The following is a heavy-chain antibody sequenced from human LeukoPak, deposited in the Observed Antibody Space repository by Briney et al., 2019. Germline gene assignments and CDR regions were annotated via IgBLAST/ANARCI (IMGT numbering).Heavy chain of an antibody. CDR3: ARNYVDTAMAFDY. D-gene: IGHD5-18*01. Sequence: PSETLSLTCTVSGGSISSGGYYWSWIRQHPGKGLEWIGYIYYSGSTYYNPSLKSRVTISVDTSKNQFSLKLSSVTAADTAVYYCARNYVDTAMAFDYWGQGTLVTVSS. CDR2: IYYSGST. CDR1: GGSISSGGYY. J-gene: IGHJ4*02. V-gene: IGHV4-31*03.